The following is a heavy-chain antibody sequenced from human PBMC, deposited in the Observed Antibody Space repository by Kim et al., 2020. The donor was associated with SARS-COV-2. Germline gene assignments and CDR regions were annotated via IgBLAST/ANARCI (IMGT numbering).Heavy chain of an antibody. CDR3: ARYDDYRFDP. V-gene: IGHV1-18*01. D-gene: IGHD4-17*01. CDR2: NT. J-gene: IGHJ5*02. Sequence: NTNYAQKLQGSVTMTTDTSTSTAYMELRSLRSDDTAVYYCARYDDYRFDPWGQGTLVTVSS.